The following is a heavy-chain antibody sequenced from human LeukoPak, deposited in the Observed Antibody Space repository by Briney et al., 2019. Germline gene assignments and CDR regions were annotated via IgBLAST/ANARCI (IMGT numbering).Heavy chain of an antibody. D-gene: IGHD2-2*01. Sequence: PSETLSPTCAVYGGSFSGYYWSWIRQPPGKGLEWIGEINHSGSTNYNPSLKSRVTISVDTSKNQFSLKLSSVTAADTAVYYCARLGFDCSSTSCYLGWFDPWGQGTLVTVSS. J-gene: IGHJ5*02. V-gene: IGHV4-34*01. CDR2: INHSGST. CDR3: ARLGFDCSSTSCYLGWFDP. CDR1: GGSFSGYY.